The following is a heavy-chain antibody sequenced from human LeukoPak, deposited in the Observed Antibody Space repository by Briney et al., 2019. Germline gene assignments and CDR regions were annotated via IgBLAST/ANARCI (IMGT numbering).Heavy chain of an antibody. D-gene: IGHD3-22*01. CDR1: SGSVSSGSSY. J-gene: IGHJ3*02. CDR3: ARVLPYFFDKSGDAFDI. CDR2: LYVSGSI. V-gene: IGHV4-61*01. Sequence: SETLSLTCTVSSGSVSSGSSYWSWIRQPPGKGLEWIGYLYVSGSINSNPSLKCRVTISVDTSKYQFSLKLSSVTAADTAVYYCARVLPYFFDKSGDAFDIWGQGTMVTVSS.